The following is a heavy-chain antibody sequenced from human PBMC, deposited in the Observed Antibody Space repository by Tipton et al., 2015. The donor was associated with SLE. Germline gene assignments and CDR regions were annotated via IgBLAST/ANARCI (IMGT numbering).Heavy chain of an antibody. CDR3: ARGQDNSKIQH. Sequence: TLSLTCTVYGGSLSGYYWSWIRQVPGKGLDWIGEIHPSGSTDYNPSLKSRVTMSVDTSENQFSLKLSSMTAADTAVYYCARGQDNSKIQHWGQGPLVTVSS. J-gene: IGHJ1*01. CDR2: IHPSGST. V-gene: IGHV4-34*01. D-gene: IGHD6-13*01. CDR1: GGSLSGYY.